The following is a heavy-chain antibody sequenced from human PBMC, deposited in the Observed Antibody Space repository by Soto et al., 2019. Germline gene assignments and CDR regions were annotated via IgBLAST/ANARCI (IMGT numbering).Heavy chain of an antibody. D-gene: IGHD5-12*01. CDR2: ISGGRSRI. Sequence: EVQLVESGGGLVQPGGSLRLSCAASGFTFSSYDMNWVRQAPGKGLEWVSYISGGRSRIFYADSVKGRFTISRDKAKKSLYRQMSSLRDEDTGVYYCARVIYGGWSTIKDYYYYAMDVWGQGTMVTVSS. CDR3: ARVIYGGWSTIKDYYYYAMDV. V-gene: IGHV3-48*02. CDR1: GFTFSSYD. J-gene: IGHJ6*02.